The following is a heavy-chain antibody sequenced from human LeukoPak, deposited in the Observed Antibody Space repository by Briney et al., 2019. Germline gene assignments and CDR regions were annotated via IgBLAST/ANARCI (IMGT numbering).Heavy chain of an antibody. CDR2: FDPEDGET. V-gene: IGHV1-24*01. CDR1: GYTLTELS. Sequence: ASVKVSCKVSGYTLTELSMHWGRQAPGKGLEWMGGFDPEDGETIYAQKFQGRVTMTEDTSTDTAYMELSSLRSEDTAVYYCATGSPPYYYYGMDVWGQGTTVTVSS. J-gene: IGHJ6*02. CDR3: ATGSPPYYYYGMDV.